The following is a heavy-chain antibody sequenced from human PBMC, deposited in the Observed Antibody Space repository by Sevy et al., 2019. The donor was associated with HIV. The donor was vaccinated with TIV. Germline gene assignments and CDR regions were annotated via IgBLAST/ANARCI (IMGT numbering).Heavy chain of an antibody. Sequence: GESLKISCQSSGYKFSDYWIAWVRQMPGKGLEWMGIIYPGDSDTRYSPSLQGRVTISVDKSISTAYLEWSSLKASDTAIYYCAGGARGTLPSYYYYGLNIWGQGTTVTVSS. CDR1: GYKFSDYW. V-gene: IGHV5-51*01. J-gene: IGHJ6*02. CDR2: IYPGDSDT. D-gene: IGHD3-16*01. CDR3: AGGARGTLPSYYYYGLNI.